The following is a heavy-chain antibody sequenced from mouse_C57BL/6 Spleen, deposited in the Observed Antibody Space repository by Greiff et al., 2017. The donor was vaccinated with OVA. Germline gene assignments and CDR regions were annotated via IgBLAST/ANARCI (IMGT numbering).Heavy chain of an antibody. V-gene: IGHV1-82*01. Sequence: QVQLQQSGPELVKPGASVKISCKASGYAFSSSWMNWVKQRPGKGLEWIGRIYPGDGDTNYNGKFKGTATLTADKSSSTAYMQLSSLTSEDSAVYFCALDSSDYNFDYWGQGTTLTVSA. CDR3: ALDSSDYNFDY. J-gene: IGHJ2*01. D-gene: IGHD3-2*02. CDR1: GYAFSSSW. CDR2: IYPGDGDT.